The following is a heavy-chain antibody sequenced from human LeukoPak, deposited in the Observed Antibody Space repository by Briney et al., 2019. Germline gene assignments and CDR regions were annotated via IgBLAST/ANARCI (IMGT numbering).Heavy chain of an antibody. Sequence: ASVKVSCKASVGTFSSYAISWVRQAPGHRLEWMGWINPNSGGTNYAQKFQGRVTMTRNTSISTAYMELRRLRSDDTAVYYCAGGGADGYYYGSGSPWAYYYYYMDVWGKGTTVTISS. CDR1: VGTFSSYA. J-gene: IGHJ6*03. V-gene: IGHV1-2*02. D-gene: IGHD3-10*01. CDR3: AGGGADGYYYGSGSPWAYYYYYMDV. CDR2: INPNSGGT.